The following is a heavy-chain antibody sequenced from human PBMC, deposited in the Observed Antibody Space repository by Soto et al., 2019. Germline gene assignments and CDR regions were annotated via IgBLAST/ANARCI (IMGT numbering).Heavy chain of an antibody. J-gene: IGHJ3*02. Sequence: PGGSLRLSCAASGFTFSSYAMSWVRQAPGKGLEWVSAISGSGGSTYYADSVKGRFTISRDNSKNTLYLQMNSLRAEDTAVYYCAKQGDCSTTSCYDAFDIWGQGTMVTVSS. CDR3: AKQGDCSTTSCYDAFDI. CDR1: GFTFSSYA. D-gene: IGHD2-2*01. CDR2: ISGSGGST. V-gene: IGHV3-23*01.